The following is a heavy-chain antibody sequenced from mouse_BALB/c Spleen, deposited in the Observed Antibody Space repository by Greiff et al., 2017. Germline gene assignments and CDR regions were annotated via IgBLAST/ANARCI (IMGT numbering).Heavy chain of an antibody. CDR3: ARHGTGEAMDY. CDR1: GFTFSSYT. V-gene: IGHV5-12-2*01. Sequence: EVQRVESGGGLVQPGGSLKLSCAASGFTFSSYTMSWVRQTPEKRLEWVAYISNGGGSTYYPDTVKGRFTISRDNAKTTLYLQMSSLKSEDTAMYYCARHGTGEAMDYGGQGTSVTVSS. J-gene: IGHJ4*01. D-gene: IGHD4-1*01. CDR2: ISNGGGST.